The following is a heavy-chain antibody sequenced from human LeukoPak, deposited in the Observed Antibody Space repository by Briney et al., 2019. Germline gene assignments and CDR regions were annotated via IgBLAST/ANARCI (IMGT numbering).Heavy chain of an antibody. CDR2: IKEDGSEK. CDR1: GFMFSSYW. J-gene: IGHJ5*02. D-gene: IGHD1-26*01. Sequence: GGSQRLSCAASGFMFSSYWMSWVRQAPEKGLEWVANIKEDGSEKYYVDSVKGRFTISRDNAKNSLYLQMNSLRAEDTAIYYCARDKGVVGTLAPWGQGTLVTVSS. CDR3: ARDKGVVGTLAP. V-gene: IGHV3-7*01.